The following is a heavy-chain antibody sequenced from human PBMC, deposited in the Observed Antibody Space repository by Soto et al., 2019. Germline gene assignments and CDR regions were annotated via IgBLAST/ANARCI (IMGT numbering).Heavy chain of an antibody. CDR1: GFSLDTRGVG. D-gene: IGHD6-13*01. J-gene: IGHJ5*02. CDR2: IYGNDEQ. Sequence: QITLKESGPTLVTPRQTLTLTCTFSGFSLDTRGVGVGWVRQPPGKALEWLALIYGNDEQRLNPSLQSRLTVAKDSPKSQVVLTMTNMDPVDRATYFCANRLSAAGLFDHWGQGTLVSVSS. CDR3: ANRLSAAGLFDH. V-gene: IGHV2-5*01.